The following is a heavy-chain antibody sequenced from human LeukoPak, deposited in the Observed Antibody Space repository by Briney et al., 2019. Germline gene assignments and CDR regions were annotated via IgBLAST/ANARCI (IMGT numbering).Heavy chain of an antibody. D-gene: IGHD4-11*01. CDR3: VRERIYYSDLAHNERENFDP. CDR2: LNEDGRTA. V-gene: IGHV3-74*01. J-gene: IGHJ5*02. Sequence: GGSLTLSCAASGFTFSLYWMHWVRQGTRKGLIWVSRLNEDGRTADYADSVKGRFTMSRDNAKGKVFLEMRGLTVEDTAIYFCVRERIYYSDLAHNERENFDPWGRGTLVTVSS. CDR1: GFTFSLYW.